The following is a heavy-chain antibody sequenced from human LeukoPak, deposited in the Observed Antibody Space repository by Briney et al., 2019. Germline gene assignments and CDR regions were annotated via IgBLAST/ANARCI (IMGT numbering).Heavy chain of an antibody. D-gene: IGHD3-16*02. V-gene: IGHV3-23*01. CDR2: ITNSGSAT. J-gene: IGHJ4*02. Sequence: GGSLRLSCAASGFTFSKNAMSWVRQAPGKGLEWVSSITNSGSATCYADSVKGRFTISRDNSKNTLYLQMNGLRAEDTAVYYCARGVDVWGNYRQYYFDYWGQETLVTVSS. CDR3: ARGVDVWGNYRQYYFDY. CDR1: GFTFSKNA.